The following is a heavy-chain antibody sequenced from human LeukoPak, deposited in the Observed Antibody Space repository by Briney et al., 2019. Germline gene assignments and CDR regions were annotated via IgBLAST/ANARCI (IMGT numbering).Heavy chain of an antibody. J-gene: IGHJ4*02. V-gene: IGHV4-34*01. CDR1: GGSFSGYY. Sequence: PSGTLSLTCAVYGGSFSGYYWSWIRQPPGKGLEWIGEINHSGSTNYNPSLKSRVTISVDTSKNQFSLKLSSVTAADTAVYYCARGRRYFDWLDYWGQGTLVTVSS. CDR3: ARGRRYFDWLDY. CDR2: INHSGST. D-gene: IGHD3-9*01.